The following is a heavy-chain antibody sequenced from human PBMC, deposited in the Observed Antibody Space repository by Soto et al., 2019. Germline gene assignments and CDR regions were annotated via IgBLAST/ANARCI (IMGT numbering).Heavy chain of an antibody. Sequence: PGGSLRLSCAASGFTFKNYWMGWVRQAPGKGLEWVANIKEDGSEKYYVDSVRGRFTISRDNAKNSLYLQMNSLRVEDTAIYYCAAGTSVTTSDYWGQGTRVTVSS. CDR2: IKEDGSEK. V-gene: IGHV3-7*03. CDR3: AAGTSVTTSDY. CDR1: GFTFKNYW. J-gene: IGHJ4*02. D-gene: IGHD4-17*01.